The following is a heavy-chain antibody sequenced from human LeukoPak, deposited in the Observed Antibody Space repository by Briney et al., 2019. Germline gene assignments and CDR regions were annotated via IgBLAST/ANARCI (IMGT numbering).Heavy chain of an antibody. V-gene: IGHV3-21*01. CDR3: AREPFWSGYYSNLHFDY. Sequence: GGSLRLSCAASEFTFSSYNMNWVRQAPGKGLEWVPSISSTSKYIYYADSVKGRFTISRDNAKNSLYLQMNSLRAEDTAVYYCAREPFWSGYYSNLHFDYWGQGTLVTVSS. D-gene: IGHD3-3*01. CDR1: EFTFSSYN. J-gene: IGHJ4*02. CDR2: ISSTSKYI.